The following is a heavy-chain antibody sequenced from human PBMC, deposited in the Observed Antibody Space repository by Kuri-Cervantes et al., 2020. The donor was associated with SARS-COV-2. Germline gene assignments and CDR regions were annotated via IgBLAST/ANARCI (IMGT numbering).Heavy chain of an antibody. D-gene: IGHD6-13*01. V-gene: IGHV1-46*01. J-gene: IGHJ2*01. CDR1: GYTFTSYY. Sequence: ASVKVSCKASGYTFTSYYMHWVRQAPGQGLEWMGIINPSGGSTSYAQKFQGRVTMTRDTSTSTVYMELSSLRSEDTAVYYCARDWGVREAAAGTPYWYFDLWGRGTLVTVSS. CDR3: ARDWGVREAAAGTPYWYFDL. CDR2: INPSGGST.